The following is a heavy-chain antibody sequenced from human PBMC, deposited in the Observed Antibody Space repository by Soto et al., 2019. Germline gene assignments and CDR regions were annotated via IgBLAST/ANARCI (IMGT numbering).Heavy chain of an antibody. CDR1: GFTFSRYG. CDR2: ISYDGNNK. J-gene: IGHJ4*02. V-gene: IGHV3-30*18. CDR3: AKDFVGWQQFLISRQFFDY. Sequence: GGSLRLSCAASGFTFSRYGMHWVRQAPGKGLEWVAVISYDGNNKYYGESVEGRFTISRDNSKNTVYLQINSLRAEDTAVYYCAKDFVGWQQFLISRQFFDYWGLGTLVTVSS. D-gene: IGHD2-15*01.